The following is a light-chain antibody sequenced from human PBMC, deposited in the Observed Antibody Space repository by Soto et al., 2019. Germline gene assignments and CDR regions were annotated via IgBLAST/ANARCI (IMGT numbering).Light chain of an antibody. CDR1: SGHRSYI. V-gene: IGLV4-60*02. J-gene: IGLJ3*02. CDR2: LEGSGSY. CDR3: ETWDSNTRV. Sequence: QSVLTQSSSASASLGSSVKLTCTLSSGHRSYIIAWHQQQPGKAPRYLMKLEGSGSYNKGSGVPDRFSGSSFGADRYLTISNLQFEDEADYYCETWDSNTRVFGGGTQLTVL.